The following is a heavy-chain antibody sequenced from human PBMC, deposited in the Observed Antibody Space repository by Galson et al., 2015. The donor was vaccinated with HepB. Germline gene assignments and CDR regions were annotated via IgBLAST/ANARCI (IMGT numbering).Heavy chain of an antibody. V-gene: IGHV3-30-3*01. D-gene: IGHD1-26*01. Sequence: SLRLSCAASGFTFSSYAMHWVRQAPGKGLEWVAVISYDGSNKYYADSVKGRFTISRDNSKNTLYLQMNSLRAEDTAVYYCARDSSIPPKWELPYWGQGTLVTVSS. CDR3: ARDSSIPPKWELPY. CDR2: ISYDGSNK. CDR1: GFTFSSYA. J-gene: IGHJ4*02.